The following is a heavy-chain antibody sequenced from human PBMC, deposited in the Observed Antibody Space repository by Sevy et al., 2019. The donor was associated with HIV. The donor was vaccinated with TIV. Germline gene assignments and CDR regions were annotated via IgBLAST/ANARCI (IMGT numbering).Heavy chain of an antibody. V-gene: IGHV3-23*01. CDR3: AKDYYDGSCYYPQGAFDI. J-gene: IGHJ3*02. CDR1: GFTFRSYA. Sequence: GGCLRLSCAASGFTFRSYAMNWVRQAPGKGLEWVSCISGSGGNTYYADSVKGRFTISRDNSKNTLYLQMNSLRAEDTAVHSCAKDYYDGSCYYPQGAFDIWGQGTMVTVSS. D-gene: IGHD3-22*01. CDR2: ISGSGGNT.